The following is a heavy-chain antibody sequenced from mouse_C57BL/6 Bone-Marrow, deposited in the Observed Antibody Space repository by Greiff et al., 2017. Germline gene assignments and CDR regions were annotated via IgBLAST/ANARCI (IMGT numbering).Heavy chain of an antibody. CDR3: ARDGSSYNYYAMDY. CDR2: IDPSDSYT. V-gene: IGHV1-59*01. Sequence: QVQLQQPGAELVRPGPSVKLSCKASGYTFTSYWMHWVKQRPGQGLEWIGVIDPSDSYTNYNQKFKGKATLTVDTSSSTAYMQLSSLTSEDSAVYYCARDGSSYNYYAMDYWGQGTSVTVSS. CDR1: GYTFTSYW. J-gene: IGHJ4*01. D-gene: IGHD1-1*01.